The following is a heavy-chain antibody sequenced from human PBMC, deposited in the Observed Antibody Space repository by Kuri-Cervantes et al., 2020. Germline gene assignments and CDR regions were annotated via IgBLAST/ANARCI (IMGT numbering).Heavy chain of an antibody. Sequence: SETLSLTCTVSGGSISSSNHYWGWIRQPPGKGLEWIGSVYYSGNTHYNPSLKSRVTISVDTSKNQFSLKLSSVTAADTAVYYCAKNLRIAAAGTGWFDPWGQGTLVTVSS. CDR1: GGSISSSNHY. J-gene: IGHJ5*02. CDR3: AKNLRIAAAGTGWFDP. CDR2: VYYSGNT. V-gene: IGHV4-39*07. D-gene: IGHD6-13*01.